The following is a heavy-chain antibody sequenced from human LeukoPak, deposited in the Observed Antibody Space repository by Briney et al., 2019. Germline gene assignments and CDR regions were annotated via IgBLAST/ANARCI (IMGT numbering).Heavy chain of an antibody. D-gene: IGHD3-22*01. CDR2: INPNSGGT. CDR1: GYTFTGYY. Sequence: ASVKVSCTASGYTFTGYYMHWVRQAPGQRLEWMGWINPNSGGTNYAQKFQGWVTMTRDTSISTAYMELSRLRSDDTAVYYCARRYYDSSGYHYGMDVWGQGTTVTVSS. J-gene: IGHJ6*02. CDR3: ARRYYDSSGYHYGMDV. V-gene: IGHV1-2*04.